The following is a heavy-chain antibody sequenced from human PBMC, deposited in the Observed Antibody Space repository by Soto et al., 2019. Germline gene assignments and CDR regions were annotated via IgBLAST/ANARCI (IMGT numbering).Heavy chain of an antibody. Sequence: GGSLRLSXAGSGLSFNTYTINWVREAPGKGLESVSAISGTGETTYYADSVRGRFAISRDKSNNTVFLQMNTLRAEDTAVYYCLHITVVGGGNRVHYSSDMDVWGQGTAVTVSS. V-gene: IGHV3-23*01. CDR1: GLSFNTYT. CDR2: ISGTGETT. J-gene: IGHJ6*02. D-gene: IGHD6-19*01. CDR3: LHITVVGGGNRVHYSSDMDV.